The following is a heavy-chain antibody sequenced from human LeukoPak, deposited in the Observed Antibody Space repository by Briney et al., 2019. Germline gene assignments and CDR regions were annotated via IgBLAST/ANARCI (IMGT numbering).Heavy chain of an antibody. V-gene: IGHV1-3*01. J-gene: IGHJ4*02. CDR2: INAGNGNT. Sequence: ASVKVSCTASGYTFTSYAMHWVRQAPGQRLEWMGWINAGNGNTKYSQKFQGRVTITRDTSASTAYMELSSLRSEDTAVYYCARVRVFGGVIVIPFDYWGQGTLVTVSS. CDR1: GYTFTSYA. CDR3: ARVRVFGGVIVIPFDY. D-gene: IGHD3-16*02.